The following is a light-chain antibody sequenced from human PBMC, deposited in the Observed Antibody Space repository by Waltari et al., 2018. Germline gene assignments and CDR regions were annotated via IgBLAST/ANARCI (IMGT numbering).Light chain of an antibody. CDR1: SSDVGSYNL. V-gene: IGLV2-14*02. Sequence: QSALTQPASVSGSPGQSITISCTGTSSDVGSYNLFSWYQHHPGKPPKLMIYEVTTRPSGVSTRFSGSKSGNTAFLTISGLQAEDEAHYYCSSYTSSTTLGVFGGGTKVTVL. CDR3: SSYTSSTTLGV. CDR2: EVT. J-gene: IGLJ3*02.